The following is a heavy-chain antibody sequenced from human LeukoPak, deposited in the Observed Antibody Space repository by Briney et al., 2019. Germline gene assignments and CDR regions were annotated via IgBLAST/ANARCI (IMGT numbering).Heavy chain of an antibody. CDR3: AREANDRPLDY. J-gene: IGHJ4*02. CDR2: IWYDGSNK. CDR1: GFTFSSYG. D-gene: IGHD3-22*01. Sequence: PGRSLRLSCAASGFTFSSYGMHWARQAPGKGLEWVAVIWYDGSNKYYADSVKGRFTISRDNSKNTLYLQMNSLRAEDTAVYYCAREANDRPLDYWGQGTLVTVSS. V-gene: IGHV3-33*01.